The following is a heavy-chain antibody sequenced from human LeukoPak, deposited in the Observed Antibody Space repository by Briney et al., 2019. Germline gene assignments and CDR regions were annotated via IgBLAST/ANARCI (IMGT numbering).Heavy chain of an antibody. D-gene: IGHD6-13*01. CDR2: IIPIFGIA. V-gene: IGHV1-69*04. CDR3: ARGPLQAAAGTRAYYYYGMDV. Sequence: AASVKVSCKASGGTFSSYAISWVRQAPGQGLEWMGRIIPIFGIANYAQKFQGRVTITADKSTSTAYMELRSLRSDDTAVYYCARGPLQAAAGTRAYYYYGMDVWGKGTTVTVSS. CDR1: GGTFSSYA. J-gene: IGHJ6*04.